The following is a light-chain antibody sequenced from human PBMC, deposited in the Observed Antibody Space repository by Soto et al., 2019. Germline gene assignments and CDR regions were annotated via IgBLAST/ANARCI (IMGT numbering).Light chain of an antibody. Sequence: DIQMTQSPSTLSGSVGDRVTITCRASQTISSWLAWYQQKPGKAPKLLIYKASTLKSGVPSRFSGSGSGTEFTLTISSLQPDDFATYYCQHYKMYSPWTFGQGTKVDTK. CDR1: QTISSW. J-gene: IGKJ1*01. V-gene: IGKV1-5*03. CDR3: QHYKMYSPWT. CDR2: KAS.